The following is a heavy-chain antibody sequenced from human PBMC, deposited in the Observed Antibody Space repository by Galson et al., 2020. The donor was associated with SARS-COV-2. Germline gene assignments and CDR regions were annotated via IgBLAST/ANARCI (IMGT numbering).Heavy chain of an antibody. CDR2: IYHSGST. D-gene: IGHD3-16*01. CDR1: GGSMSSSNL. V-gene: IGHV4-4*02. CDR3: VRGWGWRLGCGAFDI. Sequence: ASATLSLTCAVSGGSMSSSNLLSWVRQPPGQGLEWIGEIYHSGSTNYNPSLNSRVTITGDNSKKYFSLRLNSVTAAATALCYCVRGWGWRLGCGAFDIWGQGTVVTVSS. J-gene: IGHJ3*02.